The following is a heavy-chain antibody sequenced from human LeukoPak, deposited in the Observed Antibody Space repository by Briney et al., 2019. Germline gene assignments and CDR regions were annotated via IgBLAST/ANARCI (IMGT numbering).Heavy chain of an antibody. D-gene: IGHD3-22*01. J-gene: IGHJ4*02. Sequence: GGSLRLSCAASGLTVSSTYMSWVRQTPGKGLEWVSVIYSGGSTYYADSVKGRFTISRDNSKNTLYLQMNSLRAEDTAVYYCARTAGIYDASDYVTYWGQGTLVTVSS. CDR1: GLTVSSTY. CDR2: IYSGGST. V-gene: IGHV3-66*01. CDR3: ARTAGIYDASDYVTY.